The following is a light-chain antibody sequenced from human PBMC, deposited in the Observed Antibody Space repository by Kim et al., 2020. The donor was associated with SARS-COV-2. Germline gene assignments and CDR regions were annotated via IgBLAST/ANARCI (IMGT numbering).Light chain of an antibody. J-gene: IGKJ2*01. CDR1: QDISNY. V-gene: IGKV1-33*01. CDR2: DAS. CDR3: QQYDIMPPT. Sequence: DIQMTQSPSSLPASVGDRVTITCQASQDISNYLNWYQQKPGKAPKLLIYDASNLETGVPSRFSGSGSGTDFTLIITSLQPEDLGTYYCQQYDIMPPTFGQGTKLEIK.